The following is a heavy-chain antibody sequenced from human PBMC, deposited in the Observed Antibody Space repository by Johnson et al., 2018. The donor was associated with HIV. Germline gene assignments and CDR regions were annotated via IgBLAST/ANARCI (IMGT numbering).Heavy chain of an antibody. CDR1: GFTVSSNY. CDR2: VNWNGGST. V-gene: IGHV3-20*04. CDR3: ASHRSIAADDAFDI. J-gene: IGHJ3*02. Sequence: VQLVESGGGLIQPGGSLRLSCAASGFTVSSNYMSWVRQAPGKGLEWVSGVNWNGGSTGYADSVKCRFTISRDNAKNSLYLQMKSLRAEDTALYYCASHRSIAADDAFDIWGQGTMVTVSS. D-gene: IGHD6-13*01.